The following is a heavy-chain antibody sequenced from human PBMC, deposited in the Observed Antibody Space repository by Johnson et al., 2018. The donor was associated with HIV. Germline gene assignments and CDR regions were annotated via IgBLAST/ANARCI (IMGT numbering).Heavy chain of an antibody. CDR2: IRSDGVNK. CDR1: GFTFSIYD. D-gene: IGHD3-3*01. J-gene: IGHJ3*01. CDR3: TVWRWGWSGQEPFDV. Sequence: QVQLVESGGGVVQQGGSLRLSCAASGFTFSIYDMQWVRQAPGKGLEWLAYIRSDGVNKQYTDSVKGRFTISRDNSKNTVYLQMNSLRDEDTSVYYCTVWRWGWSGQEPFDVWGPGTMVTVSS. V-gene: IGHV3-30*02.